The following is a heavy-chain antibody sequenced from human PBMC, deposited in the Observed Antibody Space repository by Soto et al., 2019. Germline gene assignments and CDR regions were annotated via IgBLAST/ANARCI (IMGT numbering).Heavy chain of an antibody. V-gene: IGHV5-51*01. CDR1: GYSFTSYW. J-gene: IGHJ3*02. D-gene: IGHD3-22*01. Sequence: GESLKISCKGSGYSFTSYWIGWVRQMPGKGLEWMGIIYPGDSDTRYSPSFQGQVTISADKSISTAYLQWSSLKASDTAMYYCAIESAGLKEYDSSGYYYHDAFDIWGQGTMVTVSS. CDR2: IYPGDSDT. CDR3: AIESAGLKEYDSSGYYYHDAFDI.